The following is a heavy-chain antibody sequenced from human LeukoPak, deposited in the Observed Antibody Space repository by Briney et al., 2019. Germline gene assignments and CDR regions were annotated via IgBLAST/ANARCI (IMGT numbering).Heavy chain of an antibody. J-gene: IGHJ3*02. CDR1: GFSFSGSV. V-gene: IGHV3-30*03. Sequence: GGSLRLSCAASGFSFSGSVMLWVRQAPGKGLEWVALISYDGTTKDSVKGRFTISRDNSRNTLFLQMGSLRAEDTALYYCARAGGYDAFDMWGQGTMVTVSS. D-gene: IGHD5-12*01. CDR2: ISYDGTTK. CDR3: ARAGGYDAFDM.